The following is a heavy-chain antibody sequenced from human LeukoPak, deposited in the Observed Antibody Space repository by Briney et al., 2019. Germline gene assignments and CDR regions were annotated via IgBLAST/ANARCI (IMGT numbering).Heavy chain of an antibody. CDR2: IRYDGRNK. CDR1: GFTFSSYA. D-gene: IGHD3-10*01. V-gene: IGHV3-30*02. J-gene: IGHJ4*02. Sequence: GGSLRLSCAASGFTFSSYAMHWVRQAPGKGLEWVAFIRYDGRNKYYADSVKGRFTISRDNSKNTLYLQMNSLRAEDTAVYYCAKALWFGECRTWGQGTLVTVSS. CDR3: AKALWFGECRT.